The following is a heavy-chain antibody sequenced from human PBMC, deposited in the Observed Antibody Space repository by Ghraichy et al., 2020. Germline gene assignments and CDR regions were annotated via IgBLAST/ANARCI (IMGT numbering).Heavy chain of an antibody. CDR3: ARDLQSNAFDI. CDR1: GFTFSSYS. Sequence: GGSLRLSCAASGFTFSSYSMNWVRQAPWKGLEWVSSISSSSSYIYYADSVKGRFTISRDNAKNSLYLQMNSLRAEDTAVYYCARDLQSNAFDIWGQGTMVTVSS. V-gene: IGHV3-21*01. J-gene: IGHJ3*02. CDR2: ISSSSSYI.